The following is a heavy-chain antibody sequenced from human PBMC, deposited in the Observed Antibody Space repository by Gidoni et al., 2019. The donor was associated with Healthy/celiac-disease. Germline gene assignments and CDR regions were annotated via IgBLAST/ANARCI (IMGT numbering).Heavy chain of an antibody. V-gene: IGHV3-64D*06. CDR1: GFTFTSSP. Sequence: EVQLVESGGGLVQPGGSLRLSCSASGFTFTSSPRHWFRQAPGKGLEYVSAISSNGGSTYYADSVKGRFTISRDNSKNTLYLQMSSLRAEDTAVYYCVIPPFPSTTVSPNWFDPWGQGTLVTVSS. D-gene: IGHD4-17*01. J-gene: IGHJ5*02. CDR2: ISSNGGST. CDR3: VIPPFPSTTVSPNWFDP.